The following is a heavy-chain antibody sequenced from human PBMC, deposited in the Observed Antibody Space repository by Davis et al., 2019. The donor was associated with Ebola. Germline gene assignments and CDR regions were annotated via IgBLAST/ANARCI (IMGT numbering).Heavy chain of an antibody. CDR2: ISSSSNYI. J-gene: IGHJ4*02. Sequence: GESLKISCAASGFTFSSYTMNWVRQAPGKGLQWVSSISSSSNYIYYADSLQGRFTISRDNAKNSLYLQMNSLRAEDTAVYYCASGGSYSPGWGQGTLVTVSS. CDR3: ASGGSYSPG. V-gene: IGHV3-21*01. CDR1: GFTFSSYT. D-gene: IGHD1-26*01.